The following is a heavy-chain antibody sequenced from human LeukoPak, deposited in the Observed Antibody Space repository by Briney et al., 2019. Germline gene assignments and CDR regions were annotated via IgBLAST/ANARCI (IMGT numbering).Heavy chain of an antibody. Sequence: SVKVSCKASGGTFSSYAISWVRQAPGQGLEWMGRIIPILGIANYAQKFQGRVTITADKSTSTAYMELSSLGSEDTAVYYCARESATYNWFDPWGQGTLVTVSS. J-gene: IGHJ5*02. CDR1: GGTFSSYA. CDR3: ARESATYNWFDP. CDR2: IIPILGIA. D-gene: IGHD5-12*01. V-gene: IGHV1-69*04.